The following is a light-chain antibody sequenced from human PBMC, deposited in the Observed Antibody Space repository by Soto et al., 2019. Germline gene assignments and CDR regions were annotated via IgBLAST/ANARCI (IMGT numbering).Light chain of an antibody. V-gene: IGKV1-9*01. CDR2: DAS. J-gene: IGKJ5*01. CDR1: QTIRTW. Sequence: GDRVTITCRASQTIRTWMAWYQQKPGKAPKLLVYDASTLQSVVASRFSGSGSGTEGTLTISGLMNEDVSTYHRQQLNTLTFTFRQGTRLEIK. CDR3: QQLNTLTFT.